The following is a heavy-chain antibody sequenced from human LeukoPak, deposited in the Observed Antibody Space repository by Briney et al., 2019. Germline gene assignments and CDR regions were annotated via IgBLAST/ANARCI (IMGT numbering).Heavy chain of an antibody. Sequence: GGSPRLSCAASGFTFRSYWMHWVRQAPGKGLVWVSRISPDGTSKSYADSVKGRFAISRDNAKNTLSLQMNSLRAEDTGLYYCARADGSHYGLKDYWGQGTLVTVSS. J-gene: IGHJ4*02. CDR1: GFTFRSYW. D-gene: IGHD1-26*01. CDR3: ARADGSHYGLKDY. V-gene: IGHV3-74*01. CDR2: ISPDGTSK.